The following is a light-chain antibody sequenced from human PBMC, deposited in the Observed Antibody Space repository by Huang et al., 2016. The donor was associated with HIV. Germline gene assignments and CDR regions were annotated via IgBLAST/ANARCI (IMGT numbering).Light chain of an antibody. CDR1: QSVRDK. V-gene: IGKV3-15*01. CDR2: ATS. Sequence: EIVMTQSPDTLSVSPGERATLSCRASQSVRDKLAWYQQKPGQAPRLLLHATSTRAAGVPARCSGSGSGTEFTLTSSSLQSEDCGVYYCQQYESWPPLTFGGGTKVEIK. CDR3: QQYESWPPLT. J-gene: IGKJ4*01.